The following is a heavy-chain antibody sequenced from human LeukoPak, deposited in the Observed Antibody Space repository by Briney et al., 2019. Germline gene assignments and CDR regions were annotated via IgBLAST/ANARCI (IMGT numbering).Heavy chain of an antibody. CDR1: GGSFSGYY. CDR3: ARTSWGIDY. V-gene: IGHV4-34*01. J-gene: IGHJ4*02. Sequence: SETLSLTCAVYGGSFSGYYWGWIRQPPGKGLEWIGEINHSGSTNYNPSLKSRVTISVDTSKNQFSLKRSAVTAADTGVYYCARTSWGIDYWGEGTLVTVSS. CDR2: INHSGST. D-gene: IGHD7-27*01.